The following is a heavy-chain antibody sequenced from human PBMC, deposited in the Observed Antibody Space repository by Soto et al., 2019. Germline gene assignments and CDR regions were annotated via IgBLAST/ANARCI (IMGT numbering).Heavy chain of an antibody. J-gene: IGHJ6*03. Sequence: ASVKVSCKASGYTFTSYAMHWVRQAPGQRLEWMGWINAGNGNTKYSQEFQGRVTITRDTSASTAYMELRSLRSDDTAVYYCARFDVGYGGYTQGGYYYMDVWGKGTTVTVSS. V-gene: IGHV1-3*01. D-gene: IGHD4-17*01. CDR2: INAGNGNT. CDR1: GYTFTSYA. CDR3: ARFDVGYGGYTQGGYYYMDV.